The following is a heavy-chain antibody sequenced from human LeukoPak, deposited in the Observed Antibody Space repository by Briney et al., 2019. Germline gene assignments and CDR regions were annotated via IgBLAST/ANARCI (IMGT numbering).Heavy chain of an antibody. CDR2: IYSGGST. J-gene: IGHJ6*02. D-gene: IGHD6-6*01. Sequence: GGSLRLSCAASGFTVSSNYMSWVRQAPGKGLEWVSVIYSGGSTYYADSVKGRFTISRDNSKNTLYLQMNSLRAEDTAVYYCARFSLTARPGIPYYYYGMDVWGQGTTVTVSS. V-gene: IGHV3-53*01. CDR1: GFTVSSNY. CDR3: ARFSLTARPGIPYYYYGMDV.